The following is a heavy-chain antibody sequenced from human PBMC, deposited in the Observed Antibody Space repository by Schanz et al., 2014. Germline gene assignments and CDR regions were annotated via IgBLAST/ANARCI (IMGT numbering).Heavy chain of an antibody. CDR1: GFTFSSYA. CDR3: AKDDVWASGSDYDY. D-gene: IGHD3-10*01. V-gene: IGHV3-23*04. CDR2: IVGSGDST. Sequence: VQLVESGGGLVKPGGSLRLSCAASGFTFSSYAMSWVRQAPGKGLEWVSHIVGSGDSTYYADSVKGRFTISRDNSKNTLYLQMNSLRAEDTAVYYCAKDDVWASGSDYDYWGQGTLVTVSS. J-gene: IGHJ4*02.